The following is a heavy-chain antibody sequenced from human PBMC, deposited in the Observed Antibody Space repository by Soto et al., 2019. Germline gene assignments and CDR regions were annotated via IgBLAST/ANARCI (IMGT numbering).Heavy chain of an antibody. Sequence: QERLVQSGAELRRPGASVKISCRASGYNFPSSNVNWVRQASGQGPEWLGWMNAANGNGAFARDFQRRVTMTRDLSTDTASLELGGLSSGDTAMYYCARAVGIGVTGLDLWGPGTFVTVS. CDR2: MNAANGNG. D-gene: IGHD2-21*02. CDR3: ARAVGIGVTGLDL. J-gene: IGHJ5*02. CDR1: GYNFPSSN. V-gene: IGHV1-8*01.